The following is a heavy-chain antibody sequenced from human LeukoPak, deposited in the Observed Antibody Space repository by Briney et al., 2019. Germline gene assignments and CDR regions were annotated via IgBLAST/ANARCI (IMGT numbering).Heavy chain of an antibody. CDR3: VTAPTRTYSVY. D-gene: IGHD2-15*01. V-gene: IGHV3-23*01. CDR1: GFTFSTYA. J-gene: IGHJ4*02. Sequence: GGSLRLSCAASGFTFSTYAMSWVRQAPGKGLEWVSSISSSGGGTYYADSVKGRFTISRDNAKNSLFLQMNSLRAEDTAVYYCVTAPTRTYSVYWGQGTLVTVSS. CDR2: ISSSGGGT.